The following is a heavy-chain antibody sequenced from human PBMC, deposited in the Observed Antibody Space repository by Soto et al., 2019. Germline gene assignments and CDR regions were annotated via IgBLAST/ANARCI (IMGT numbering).Heavy chain of an antibody. CDR2: IRSKANSFAT. D-gene: IGHD6-13*01. V-gene: IGHV3-73*02. CDR1: GLTFTGSA. J-gene: IGHJ4*02. CDR3: ISRSFSSSWYY. Sequence: EVQLVESGGGLVQPGGSLKLSCAASGLTFTGSAMHWVRQASGKGLEWVGRIRSKANSFATAYAASVKDRFIISRDDSKNTAYLQMNSLKTEDTAMYYCISRSFSSSWYYWGQGTLVTVSS.